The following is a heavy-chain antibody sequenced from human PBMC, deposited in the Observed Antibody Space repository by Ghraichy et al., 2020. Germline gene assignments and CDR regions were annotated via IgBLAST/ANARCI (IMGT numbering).Heavy chain of an antibody. V-gene: IGHV3-23*01. CDR2: ISGSGGST. J-gene: IGHJ5*02. CDR1: GFTFSSYA. CDR3: AKDSQHIVPNDPIQESDWFDP. D-gene: IGHD2-21*01. Sequence: GGSLRLSCAASGFTFSSYAMSWVRQAPGKGLEWVSAISGSGGSTYYADSVKGRFTISRDNSKNTLYLQMNSLRAEDTAVYYCAKDSQHIVPNDPIQESDWFDPWGQGTLVTVSS.